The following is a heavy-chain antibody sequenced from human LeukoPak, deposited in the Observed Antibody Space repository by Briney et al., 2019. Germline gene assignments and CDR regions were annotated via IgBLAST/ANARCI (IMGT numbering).Heavy chain of an antibody. V-gene: IGHV3-74*01. J-gene: IGHJ4*02. CDR3: ARGPNSNWSGLDF. CDR2: ISPTGSTT. CDR1: GFSFSGHW. Sequence: GGSLRLSCTASGFSFSGHWMHWARQLPGKGLVWVSRISPTGSTTSYADPVKGRFTVSRDNVKNTLYLQVNNLRAEDTAVYYCARGPNSNWSGLDFWGQGTLLTVSS. D-gene: IGHD6-6*01.